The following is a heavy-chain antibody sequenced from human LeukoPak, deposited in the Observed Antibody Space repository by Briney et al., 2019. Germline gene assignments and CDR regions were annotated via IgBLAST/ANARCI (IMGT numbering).Heavy chain of an antibody. D-gene: IGHD4-17*01. Sequence: ASVKVSCKASGYSFTGYYMHWVRQAPGQGLEWMGWINPNSGGTNYAQKFQGRVTMTRDTSISTAYMELSRLRSDDTAVYYCARPYYGDYYYYGMDVWGQGTTVTVSS. V-gene: IGHV1-2*02. CDR1: GYSFTGYY. CDR3: ARPYYGDYYYYGMDV. CDR2: INPNSGGT. J-gene: IGHJ6*02.